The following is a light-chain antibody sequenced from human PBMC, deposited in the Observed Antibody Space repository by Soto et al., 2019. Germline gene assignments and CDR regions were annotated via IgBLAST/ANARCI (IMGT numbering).Light chain of an antibody. CDR1: SSNIGAGFA. J-gene: IGLJ1*01. Sequence: QAVVTQPPSVSGAPGQRVTISCTGSSSNIGAGFAVHWYQQLPGTAPKLLIYGNSNRPSGVPDRFSGSKSGASASLAITGLQAEDEADYYCQSYDSNLSGYVFGTGTKVTVL. V-gene: IGLV1-40*03. CDR3: QSYDSNLSGYV. CDR2: GNS.